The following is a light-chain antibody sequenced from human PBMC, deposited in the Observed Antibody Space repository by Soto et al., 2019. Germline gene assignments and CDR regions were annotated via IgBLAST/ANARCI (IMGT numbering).Light chain of an antibody. CDR3: QQYYSTPVLT. CDR1: QSVLYSSNNKNY. CDR2: WAS. Sequence: DIVMTQSPDSLAVSLGERATINCKSSQSVLYSSNNKNYLAWYQQKPGQPPKLLIYWASTRESGVPDRFSGSGSGTDFTRTVSSLQAEDVAVYYCQQYYSTPVLTFGGGTKVEIK. V-gene: IGKV4-1*01. J-gene: IGKJ4*01.